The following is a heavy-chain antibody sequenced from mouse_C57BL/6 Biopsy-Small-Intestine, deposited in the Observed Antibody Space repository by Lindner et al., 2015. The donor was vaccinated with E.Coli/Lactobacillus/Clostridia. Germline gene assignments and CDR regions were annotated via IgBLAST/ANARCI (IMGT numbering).Heavy chain of an antibody. Sequence: SVKVSCKASGGTFSSYAISWVRQAPGQGLEWMGGIIPTFGTANYAQKFQGRVTITADESTSTAYMKLSSLRSEDTAVYYCARAYRGYSSGWYYYYGMDVWGQGTTVTVSS. V-gene: IGHV1-81*01. D-gene: IGHD1-1*01. J-gene: IGHJ1*01. CDR2: IIPTFGTA. CDR3: ARAYRGYSSGWYYYYGMDV. CDR1: GGTFSSYA.